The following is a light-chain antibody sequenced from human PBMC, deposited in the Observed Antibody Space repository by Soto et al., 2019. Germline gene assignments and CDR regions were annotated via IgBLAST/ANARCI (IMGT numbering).Light chain of an antibody. CDR3: SSYRSSDTPDV. Sequence: QSALTQPASVSGSPGQSITISCTGTSSDVGGYNYVSWYQQHPDKAPKLMIYVVSNRPSGVSNRFSGSKSGNTASLTISGLQAEDEADYYCSSYRSSDTPDVFGTGTKLTVL. V-gene: IGLV2-14*01. CDR1: SSDVGGYNY. J-gene: IGLJ1*01. CDR2: VVS.